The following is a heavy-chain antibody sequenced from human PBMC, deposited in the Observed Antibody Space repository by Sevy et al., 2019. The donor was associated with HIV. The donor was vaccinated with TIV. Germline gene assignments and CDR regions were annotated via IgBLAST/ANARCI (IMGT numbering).Heavy chain of an antibody. J-gene: IGHJ4*02. D-gene: IGHD2-8*01. V-gene: IGHV3-33*01. CDR3: ARDPRMYGDYFLAYFDY. CDR1: GFTPSTYG. Sequence: LSLTCAGSGFTPSTYGMHWVRQAPGKGLEWVAVIGYDGNNKYYAGSVKGRFTISRDNSKNTPFLQMDSLRTEDTAVYYCARDPRMYGDYFLAYFDYWGQGALVTVSS. CDR2: IGYDGNNK.